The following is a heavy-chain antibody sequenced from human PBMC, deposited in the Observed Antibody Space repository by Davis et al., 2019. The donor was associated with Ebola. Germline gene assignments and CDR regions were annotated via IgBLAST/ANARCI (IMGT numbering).Heavy chain of an antibody. CDR1: GGSISSSRYY. CDR2: INHSGST. V-gene: IGHV4-39*07. CDR3: ARVKYQLLLVTWP. Sequence: SETLSLTCTVSGGSISSSRYYWGWIRPPPGKGLEWIGEINHSGSTNYNPSPKSRVTISVDTSKNQFSLKLSSVTAADTAVYYCARVKYQLLLVTWPWGQGTLVTVSS. J-gene: IGHJ5*02. D-gene: IGHD2-2*01.